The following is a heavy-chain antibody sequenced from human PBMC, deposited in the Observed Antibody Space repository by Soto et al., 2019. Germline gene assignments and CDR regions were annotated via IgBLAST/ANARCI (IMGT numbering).Heavy chain of an antibody. Sequence: QVQLVQSGAEVKKPGASVKVSCKASGYTFTSYGISWVRQAPGQGLEWMGWISAYNGNTNYAQKLQGRVTMTTDTSTSTAYMELRSLRSDVTAVYYCASQGVYCSGGSCYSDDAFDIWGQGTMVTVSS. J-gene: IGHJ3*02. CDR1: GYTFTSYG. D-gene: IGHD2-15*01. CDR3: ASQGVYCSGGSCYSDDAFDI. CDR2: ISAYNGNT. V-gene: IGHV1-18*01.